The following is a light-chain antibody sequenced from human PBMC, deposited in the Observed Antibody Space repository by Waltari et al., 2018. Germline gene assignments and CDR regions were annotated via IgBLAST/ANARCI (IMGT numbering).Light chain of an antibody. V-gene: IGKV3-15*01. Sequence: TQLPAIVYVSPRSRVTLSGRDTRSITENLAWFQQKPGQAPRLLIHGASSRATGIPARFTAAGSGTEFTLTISSLQSEDFAVYFCQQYNPWPPITFGGGTRLEIK. J-gene: IGKJ4*01. CDR1: RSITEN. CDR2: GAS. CDR3: QQYNPWPPIT.